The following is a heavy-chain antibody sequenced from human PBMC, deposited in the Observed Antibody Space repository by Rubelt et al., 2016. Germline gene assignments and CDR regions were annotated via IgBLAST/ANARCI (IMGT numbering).Heavy chain of an antibody. J-gene: IGHJ2*01. CDR1: GGSFSGYY. Sequence: QVQLRQWGAGLLKPSETLSLTCAVYGGSFSGYYWTWIRQPPGKGLEWIGESNVRGSTNYNPSLKSRVTISVDTSKNQFSLNLNFVTAADTAVYYCARQVGSGKWYSDLWGRGTLVTVSS. V-gene: IGHV4-34*01. CDR3: ARQVGSGKWYSDL. D-gene: IGHD1-26*01. CDR2: SNVRGST.